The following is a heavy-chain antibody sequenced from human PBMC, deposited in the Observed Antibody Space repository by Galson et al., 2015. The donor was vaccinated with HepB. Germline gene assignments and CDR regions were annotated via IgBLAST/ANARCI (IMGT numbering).Heavy chain of an antibody. D-gene: IGHD5-12*01. Sequence: ETLSLTCAVYGGSFSGYYWSWIRQPPGKGLEWIGEINHSGSTNYNPSLKSRVTISVDTSKNQFSLKLGSVTAADTAVYYCARTGEVATKHFDYWGQGTLVTVSS. CDR3: ARTGEVATKHFDY. J-gene: IGHJ4*02. CDR1: GGSFSGYY. V-gene: IGHV4-34*01. CDR2: INHSGST.